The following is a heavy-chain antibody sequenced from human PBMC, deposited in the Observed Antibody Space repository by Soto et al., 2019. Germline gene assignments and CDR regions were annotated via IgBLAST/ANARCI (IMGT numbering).Heavy chain of an antibody. CDR2: IIPIFGTA. V-gene: IGHV1-69*01. Sequence: QVQLVQSGAEVKKPGSSVKVSCKASGGTFSSYAISWVRQAPGQGLEWMGGIIPIFGTANYAQKFQGRVTITADDSTSTAYMERSSLRSEDKSVYYCARVTYISSSGDYCYYGMDVCCQGTTVTVSS. CDR1: GGTFSSYA. J-gene: IGHJ6*02. CDR3: ARVTYISSSGDYCYYGMDV. D-gene: IGHD6-6*01.